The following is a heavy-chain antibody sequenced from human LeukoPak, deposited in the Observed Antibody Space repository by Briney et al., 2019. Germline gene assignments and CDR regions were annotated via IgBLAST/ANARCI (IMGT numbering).Heavy chain of an antibody. CDR1: GGSFSGYY. CDR2: INHSGST. CDR3: ARLVTGYCSGGSCFFGLIATPNWFDP. V-gene: IGHV4-34*01. Sequence: PSETLSLTCAVYGGSFSGYYWSWIRQPPGKGLEWIGEINHSGSTNYNPSLKSRVTISVDTSKNQFSLMLSSVTAADTAVYYCARLVTGYCSGGSCFFGLIATPNWFDPWGQGTLVTVSS. J-gene: IGHJ5*02. D-gene: IGHD2-15*01.